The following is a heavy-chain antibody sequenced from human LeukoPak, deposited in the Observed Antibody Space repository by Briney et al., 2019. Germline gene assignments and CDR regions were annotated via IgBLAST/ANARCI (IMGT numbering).Heavy chain of an antibody. CDR3: ARACRPYSSSCLSFDY. CDR2: INPNSGGT. D-gene: IGHD6-6*01. CDR1: GYTFTGYY. Sequence: ASVKVSCKASGYTFTGYYMHWVRQAPGQGLEWMGWINPNSGGTNYAQKFQGRVTMTRDTSISTAYMELSRLRSDDTAVYYCARACRPYSSSCLSFDYWGQGTLVTVSS. J-gene: IGHJ4*02. V-gene: IGHV1-2*02.